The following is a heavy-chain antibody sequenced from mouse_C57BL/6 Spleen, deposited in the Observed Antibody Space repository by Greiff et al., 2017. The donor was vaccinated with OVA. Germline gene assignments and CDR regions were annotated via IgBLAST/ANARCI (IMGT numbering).Heavy chain of an antibody. CDR1: GYTFTDYN. J-gene: IGHJ1*03. CDR3: ARTLGGRYWYFDV. Sequence: VQLKQSGPELVKPGASVKIPCKASGYTFTDYNMDWVKQSHGKSLEWIGDINPNNGGTIYNQKFKGKATLTVDKSSSTAYMELRSLTSEDTAVYYCARTLGGRYWYFDVWGTGTTVTVSS. V-gene: IGHV1-18*01. CDR2: INPNNGGT. D-gene: IGHD3-3*01.